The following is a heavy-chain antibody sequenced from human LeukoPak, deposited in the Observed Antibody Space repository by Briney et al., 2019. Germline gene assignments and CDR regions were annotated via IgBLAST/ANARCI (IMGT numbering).Heavy chain of an antibody. CDR3: ASDYYYGSGSYPRFEY. CDR1: GFTFSNYG. V-gene: IGHV3-23*01. Sequence: GGSLRLSCSASGFTFSNYGMSWVRQAPGKGLEWVSAISGSGSNTYYADSVKGRFTISRDNSKSTLSLQMNSLRPDDTAVYYCASDYYYGSGSYPRFEYWGQGTLVTVSS. CDR2: ISGSGSNT. D-gene: IGHD3-10*01. J-gene: IGHJ4*02.